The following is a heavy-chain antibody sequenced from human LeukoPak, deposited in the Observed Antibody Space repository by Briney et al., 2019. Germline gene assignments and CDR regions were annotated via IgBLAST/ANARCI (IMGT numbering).Heavy chain of an antibody. CDR3: ARDSIAALPAGGDY. CDR2: ISAYNGNT. D-gene: IGHD6-6*01. V-gene: IGHV1-18*01. J-gene: IGHJ4*02. Sequence: ASVKVSCTASGYTFTSYGICWVRPAPGQGLAWVGWISAYNGNTNYAQKLQGRVTMTTDTSTSTAYMDLRSLRSDDTAVYYCARDSIAALPAGGDYWGQGTLVTVSS. CDR1: GYTFTSYG.